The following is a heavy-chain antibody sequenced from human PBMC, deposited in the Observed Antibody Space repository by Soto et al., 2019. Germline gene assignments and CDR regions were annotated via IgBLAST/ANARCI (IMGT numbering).Heavy chain of an antibody. Sequence: QVQLVESGGGVVQPGRSLRLSCAASGFTFRSYAMHWVRQATGKGLEWVAVISYDGSNKYYADSVKGRFTIPRDNSKNTLYLQMNSLRAEDTAVYYCAREVGAKVWFDYWGQGTLVTVSS. J-gene: IGHJ4*02. CDR1: GFTFRSYA. CDR2: ISYDGSNK. CDR3: AREVGAKVWFDY. V-gene: IGHV3-30-3*01. D-gene: IGHD1-26*01.